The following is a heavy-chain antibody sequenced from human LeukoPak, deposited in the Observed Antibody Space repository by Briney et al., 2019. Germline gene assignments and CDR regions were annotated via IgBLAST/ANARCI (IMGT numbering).Heavy chain of an antibody. CDR1: GGSITSSNSF. D-gene: IGHD6-19*01. Sequence: SETPSLTCTVSGGSITSSNSFWGWIRQPPGQGLEWIGTISYSGSTYYNPSLKSRVTISVDTSTGHFSLKLSSVTAADTAVYFCARQGYSSGWTGHFDYWGQGTLVTVSS. V-gene: IGHV4-39*01. CDR2: ISYSGST. CDR3: ARQGYSSGWTGHFDY. J-gene: IGHJ4*02.